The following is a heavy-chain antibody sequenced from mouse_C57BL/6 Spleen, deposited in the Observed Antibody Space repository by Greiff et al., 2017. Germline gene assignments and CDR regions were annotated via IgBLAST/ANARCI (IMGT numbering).Heavy chain of an antibody. CDR3: ASYYYGSSFPYWYFDV. V-gene: IGHV5-6*01. CDR1: GFTFSSYG. J-gene: IGHJ1*03. D-gene: IGHD1-1*01. Sequence: EVMLVESGGDLVKPGGSLKLSCAASGFTFSSYGMSWVRQTPDKRLEWVATLSSGGSYTYYTDSVKGRFTISIDNAKNTLYLQMSSLKSEDTAMYYGASYYYGSSFPYWYFDVWGTGTTVTVSS. CDR2: LSSGGSYT.